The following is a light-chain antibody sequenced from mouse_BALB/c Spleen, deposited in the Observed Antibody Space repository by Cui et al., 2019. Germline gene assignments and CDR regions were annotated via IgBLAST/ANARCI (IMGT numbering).Light chain of an antibody. Sequence: QIVLIQSPAIMSASQGEKVTMTCSASSSVRYMYWYQQKPGSSPRLLIYDTSSLASRVPVRFSGSGSGTSYSLTISRMEAEDAATYYCQQWGSYPRTFGGGTKLEIK. J-gene: IGKJ1*01. CDR2: DTS. CDR3: QQWGSYPRT. CDR1: SSVRY. V-gene: IGKV4-55*01.